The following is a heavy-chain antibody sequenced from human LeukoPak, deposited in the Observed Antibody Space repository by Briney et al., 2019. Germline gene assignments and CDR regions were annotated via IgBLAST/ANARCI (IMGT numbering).Heavy chain of an antibody. V-gene: IGHV1-24*01. CDR3: ATRAPPEWELPN. CDR1: GYTLTELS. D-gene: IGHD1-26*01. CDR2: FDPEDGET. J-gene: IGHJ4*02. Sequence: GASVKVSCKVSGYTLTELSMHWVRQAPGKGLGWMGGFDPEDGETIYAQKFQGRVIMTEDTSTDTAYMELSSLRSEDTAVYYCATRAPPEWELPNWGQGTLVTVSS.